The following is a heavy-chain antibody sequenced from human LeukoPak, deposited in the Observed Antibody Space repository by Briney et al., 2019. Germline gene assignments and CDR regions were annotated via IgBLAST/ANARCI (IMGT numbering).Heavy chain of an antibody. V-gene: IGHV3-11*01. CDR3: ARRAAAGRCFDD. Sequence: GGSLRLSCAVSGFTFSDYYMSWIRQAPGKGLEWVSYISSGGSTISHADSVKGRFTISRDNAENSLYLQMNSLRAEDTAVYYCARRAAAGRCFDDWGQGALVTVSS. J-gene: IGHJ4*02. D-gene: IGHD6-13*01. CDR1: GFTFSDYY. CDR2: ISSGGSTI.